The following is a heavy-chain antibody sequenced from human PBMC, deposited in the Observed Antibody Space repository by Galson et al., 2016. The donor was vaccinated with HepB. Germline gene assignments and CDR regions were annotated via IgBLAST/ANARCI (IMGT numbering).Heavy chain of an antibody. CDR3: VRDRGGGYNHLDY. Sequence: SLRLSCAASQFTFSSYDMHWVRQAPGKGLESLAVISGDGNSKYYADSVRGRFSISRDNSKNTLYLQMNSLTADDTAIYYCVRDRGGGYNHLDYWGQGTLVTVSS. J-gene: IGHJ4*02. CDR1: QFTFSSYD. D-gene: IGHD3-10*01. V-gene: IGHV3-30-3*01. CDR2: ISGDGNSK.